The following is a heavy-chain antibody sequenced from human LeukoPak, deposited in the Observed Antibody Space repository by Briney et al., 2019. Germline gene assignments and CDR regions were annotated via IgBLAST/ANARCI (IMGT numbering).Heavy chain of an antibody. D-gene: IGHD5-18*01. Sequence: PGGSLRLSCAASGFTFSSYSMNWVRQAPGKGLEWVSSISSSSSYIYYADSVKGRFTISRDNAKNSLYLQMNSLRAEDTAVYYCARDVGGYSYVLGSQYYYYGMDVWGQGTTVTVSS. CDR2: ISSSSSYI. V-gene: IGHV3-21*01. CDR3: ARDVGGYSYVLGSQYYYYGMDV. CDR1: GFTFSSYS. J-gene: IGHJ6*02.